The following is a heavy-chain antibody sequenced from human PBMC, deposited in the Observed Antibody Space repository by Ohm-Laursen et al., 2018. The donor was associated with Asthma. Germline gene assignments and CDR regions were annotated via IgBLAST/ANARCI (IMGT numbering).Heavy chain of an antibody. CDR3: ARDLSAQWPPFDP. CDR2: IYHSGST. D-gene: IGHD6-19*01. V-gene: IGHV4-4*02. CDR1: GGSISSSNW. J-gene: IGHJ5*02. Sequence: SETLSLTCAVSGGSISSSNWWSWVRQPPGKGLEWIGEIYHSGSTNYNPSLKSRVTISVDKSKNQFSLKLSSVTAADTAVYYCARDLSAQWPPFDPWGQGTLVTVSS.